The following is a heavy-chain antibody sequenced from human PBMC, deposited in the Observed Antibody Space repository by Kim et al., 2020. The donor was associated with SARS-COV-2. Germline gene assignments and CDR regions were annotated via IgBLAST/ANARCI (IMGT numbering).Heavy chain of an antibody. CDR3: ARRGDSSSWYIGKNWFDS. V-gene: IGHV5-10-1*01. J-gene: IGHJ5*01. CDR2: IDPSDSYT. D-gene: IGHD6-13*01. Sequence: GESLKISCKGSGYSFTSYWISWVRQMPGKGLEWMGRIDPSDSYTNYSPSFQGHVTISADKSISTAYLQWSSLKASDTAMYYCARRGDSSSWYIGKNWFDSWGQGTLVTVSS. CDR1: GYSFTSYW.